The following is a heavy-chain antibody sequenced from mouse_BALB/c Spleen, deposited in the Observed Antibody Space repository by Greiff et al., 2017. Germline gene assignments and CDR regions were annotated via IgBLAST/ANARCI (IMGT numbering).Heavy chain of an antibody. Sequence: EVMLVESGGGLVQPGGSLKLSCAASGFTFSSYGMSWVRQTPDKRLELVATINSNGGSTYYPDSVKGRFTISRDNAKNTLYLQMSSLKSEDTAMYYCARDGGSSYLYYYAMDYWGQGTSVTVSS. J-gene: IGHJ4*01. CDR1: GFTFSSYG. CDR3: ARDGGSSYLYYYAMDY. V-gene: IGHV5-6-3*01. CDR2: INSNGGST. D-gene: IGHD1-1*01.